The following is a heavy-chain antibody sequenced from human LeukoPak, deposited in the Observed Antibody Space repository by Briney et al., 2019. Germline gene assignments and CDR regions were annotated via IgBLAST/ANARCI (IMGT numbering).Heavy chain of an antibody. D-gene: IGHD3-10*01. Sequence: GGALRLSCAASGCTFDDYAMHWVRQAPGKGLEGVSGISWNSGSIGYADSVKGRFTFSRDNAKNSLYLQMNSLRTEDTALYYCAKDSVLNTFDIWGQGTMVTVSS. J-gene: IGHJ3*02. CDR3: AKDSVLNTFDI. CDR1: GCTFDDYA. V-gene: IGHV3-9*01. CDR2: ISWNSGSI.